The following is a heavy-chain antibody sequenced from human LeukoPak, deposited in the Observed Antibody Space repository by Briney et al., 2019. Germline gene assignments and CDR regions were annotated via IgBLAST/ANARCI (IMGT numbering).Heavy chain of an antibody. CDR3: TRVTYYYDNSGYFHFDY. CDR1: GFTFGDYA. V-gene: IGHV3-49*04. CDR2: IRRKAHGGTT. D-gene: IGHD3-22*01. Sequence: SGRSLRLSCTPSGFTFGDYAMSWVRQAPGKGLEWVSFIRRKAHGGTTEYAASVKGRFSSSRDDSKSIAYLQMNSLKTEDTAVYFCTRVTYYYDNSGYFHFDYWGQGSQVTVSS. J-gene: IGHJ4*02.